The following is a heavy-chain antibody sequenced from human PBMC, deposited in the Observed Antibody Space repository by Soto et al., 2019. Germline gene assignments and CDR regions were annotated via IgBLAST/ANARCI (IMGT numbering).Heavy chain of an antibody. CDR2: IIPIFGTA. Sequence: QVQLVQSGAEVKKPGSSVKVSCKASGGTFSSYAISWVRQAPGQGLEWMGGIIPIFGTANYAQKFQGRVTITADEYTSTDSMELRILRSEDTAVYYCARVDNGDYENWFDPWGQGTLVTVSS. V-gene: IGHV1-69*12. J-gene: IGHJ5*01. CDR1: GGTFSSYA. CDR3: ARVDNGDYENWFDP. D-gene: IGHD4-17*01.